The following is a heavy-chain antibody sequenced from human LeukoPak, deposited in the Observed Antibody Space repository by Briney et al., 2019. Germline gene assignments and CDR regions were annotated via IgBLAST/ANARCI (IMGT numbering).Heavy chain of an antibody. CDR2: INHSGST. J-gene: IGHJ6*03. CDR1: GGSFSGYY. D-gene: IGHD3-10*01. V-gene: IGHV4-34*01. CDR3: ARQGRGLLWFGESSYYYMDV. Sequence: PSETLSLTRAVYGGSFSGYYWSWIRQPPGKGLEWIGEINHSGSTNYNPSLKSRVTISVDTSKNQFSLKLSSVTAADTAVYYCARQGRGLLWFGESSYYYMDVWGKGTTVTISS.